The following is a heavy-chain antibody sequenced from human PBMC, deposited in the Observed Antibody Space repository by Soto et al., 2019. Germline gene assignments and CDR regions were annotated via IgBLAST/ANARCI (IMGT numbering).Heavy chain of an antibody. V-gene: IGHV1-18*01. D-gene: IGHD6-13*01. CDR1: GYTFTSYG. J-gene: IGHJ4*02. CDR2: ISAYNGNT. CDR3: ARGRGIAVLDCNPLDY. Sequence: GASVKVSCKASGYTFTSYGISWVRQAPGQGLEWMGWISAYNGNTNYAQKLQGRVTMTTDTSTGTAYMELRSLRSDDTAVYYCARGRGIAVLDCNPLDYWGQGTLVTVSS.